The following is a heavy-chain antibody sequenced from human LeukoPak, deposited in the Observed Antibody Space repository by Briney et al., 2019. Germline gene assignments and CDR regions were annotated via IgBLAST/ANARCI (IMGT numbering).Heavy chain of an antibody. Sequence: SETLSLTCAVYGGSFSGYYWSWIRQPPGKGLEWIGEINHSGSTNYNPSLKSRVTISVDTSKNQFSLKLSSVTAADTAVYYCASGLDDYGDTFDYWGQGTLVTVSS. CDR2: INHSGST. D-gene: IGHD4-17*01. CDR1: GGSFSGYY. CDR3: ASGLDDYGDTFDY. V-gene: IGHV4-34*01. J-gene: IGHJ4*02.